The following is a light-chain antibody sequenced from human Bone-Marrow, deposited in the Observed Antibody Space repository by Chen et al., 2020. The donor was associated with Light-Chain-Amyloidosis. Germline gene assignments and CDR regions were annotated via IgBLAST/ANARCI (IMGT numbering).Light chain of an antibody. CDR3: QSADSSGTYEVI. J-gene: IGLJ2*01. CDR2: RYT. Sequence: SYELTQPPSVPVSPGPTARITCSGDDLPTKYAYWYQQKPGQAPVLVIHRYTERPSGISERFSCSSSGTTATLTISGVQAEDEADYHCQSADSSGTYEVIFGGGTKLTVL. V-gene: IGLV3-25*03. CDR1: DLPTKY.